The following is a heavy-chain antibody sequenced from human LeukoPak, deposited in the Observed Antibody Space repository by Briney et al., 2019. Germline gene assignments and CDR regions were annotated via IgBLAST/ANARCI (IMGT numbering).Heavy chain of an antibody. CDR2: ISSSSYKI. CDR1: EFTFVRYA. J-gene: IGHJ6*03. Sequence: GGSLRLSCAASEFTFVRYAMNWVRQAPGKGLEWVSYISSSSYKIGYADSVKGRFTISRDNSKNSLYLQMDSLRVEDTAVYYCVRDPSYGSSWYYYMDVWGKGTTVTVSS. V-gene: IGHV3-48*04. CDR3: VRDPSYGSSWYYYMDV. D-gene: IGHD6-13*01.